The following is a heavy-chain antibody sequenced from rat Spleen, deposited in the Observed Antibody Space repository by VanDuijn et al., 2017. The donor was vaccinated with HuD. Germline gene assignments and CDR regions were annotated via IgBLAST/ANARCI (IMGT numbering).Heavy chain of an antibody. CDR2: IWDDGST. J-gene: IGHJ2*01. D-gene: IGHD1-11*01. CDR1: GFTFSNYY. CDR3: TRETIVSPY. V-gene: IGHV2-1*01. Sequence: VQLVESGGGLVQPGRSMKLSCAALGFTFSNYYMAWVRQPPGKGLEWMGGIWDDGSTNYNSALKSRLSISRDPSKSQVFLKMNSLQTEDTAIYFCTRETIVSPYWGQGVMVTVSS.